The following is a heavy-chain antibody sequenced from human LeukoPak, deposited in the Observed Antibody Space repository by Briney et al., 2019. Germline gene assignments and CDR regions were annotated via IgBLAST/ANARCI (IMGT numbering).Heavy chain of an antibody. J-gene: IGHJ5*02. CDR2: IYYSGSI. V-gene: IGHV4-30-4*08. CDR3: ARGSVVVPAGYLDWFDP. D-gene: IGHD2-2*01. Sequence: SEILSLTCTVSGGSISSGDYYWSWIRQPPGKGLEWIGYIYYSGSIYYNPSLKSRVTISVDTSKNQFSLKLSSVTAADTAVYYCARGSVVVPAGYLDWFDPWGQGTLVTVSS. CDR1: GGSISSGDYY.